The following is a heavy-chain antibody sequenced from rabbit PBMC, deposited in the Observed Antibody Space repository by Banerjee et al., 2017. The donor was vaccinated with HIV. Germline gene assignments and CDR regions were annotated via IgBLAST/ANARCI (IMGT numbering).Heavy chain of an antibody. D-gene: IGHD4-1*01. CDR2: IYAGSSGST. J-gene: IGHJ4*01. V-gene: IGHV1S40*01. CDR3: ARDLAGVVGWNFGL. Sequence: WIACIYAGSSGSTQYANWAKGRFTISKISSTTVTLQMTSLTAADTATYFCARDLAGVVGWNFGLWGPGTLVTVS.